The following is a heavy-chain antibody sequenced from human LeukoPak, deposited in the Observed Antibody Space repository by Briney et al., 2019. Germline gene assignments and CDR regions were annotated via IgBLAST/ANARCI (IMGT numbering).Heavy chain of an antibody. CDR1: GFTFSNYH. D-gene: IGHD1-20*01. V-gene: IGHV1-18*01. Sequence: ASVKVSCKTSGFTFSNYHITWVRQAPGQGLEWMGWISTSSGDTNYAQNVQGRVTMTTDTATSTAYMELTNLRSDDTAIYYCARGDYNWNQGYFDYWGRGTLVTVSS. CDR2: ISTSSGDT. J-gene: IGHJ4*02. CDR3: ARGDYNWNQGYFDY.